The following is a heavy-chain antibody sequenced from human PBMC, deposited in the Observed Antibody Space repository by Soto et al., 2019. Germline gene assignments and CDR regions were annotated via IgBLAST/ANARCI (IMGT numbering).Heavy chain of an antibody. V-gene: IGHV3-7*01. CDR2: IKQDGSEE. Sequence: EVQLVESGGGLVQPGGSLRLSCVDSGFTFSSYWMSWVRQAPVKGLEWVGNIKQDGSEENYVDSVKDRFTISRDNAKYSMYLQMNSLRAEDTAVYYCARIAASGRGWDVWGQGTTVVVSS. J-gene: IGHJ6*02. CDR3: ARIAASGRGWDV. D-gene: IGHD6-13*01. CDR1: GFTFSSYW.